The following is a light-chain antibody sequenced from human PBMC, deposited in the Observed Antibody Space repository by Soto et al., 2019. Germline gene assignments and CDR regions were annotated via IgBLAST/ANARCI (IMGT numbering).Light chain of an antibody. Sequence: EIVLTPSPATLSLSPGARATLSCRASQRISSYLAWYQQKPGQAPRLLIYDASNRATGIPARFSGSGSGTDFTLTISSLEPEDFAVYYCQQYNNWPITFGQGTRLEIK. CDR3: QQYNNWPIT. J-gene: IGKJ5*01. CDR2: DAS. CDR1: QRISSY. V-gene: IGKV3-11*01.